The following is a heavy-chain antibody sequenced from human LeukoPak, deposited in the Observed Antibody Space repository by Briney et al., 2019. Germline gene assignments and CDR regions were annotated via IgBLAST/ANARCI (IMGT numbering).Heavy chain of an antibody. CDR2: IKQDGSEK. Sequence: PGGSLSLSCAASGFPFSSYWMSWVRQAPGKGLEWVANIKQDGSEKYYVDSVKGRFTISRDNAKNSLYLQMNSLRAEDTAVYYCARGFGYGDYWGQGTLVTVSS. CDR3: ARGFGYGDY. J-gene: IGHJ4*02. V-gene: IGHV3-7*01. D-gene: IGHD5-12*01. CDR1: GFPFSSYW.